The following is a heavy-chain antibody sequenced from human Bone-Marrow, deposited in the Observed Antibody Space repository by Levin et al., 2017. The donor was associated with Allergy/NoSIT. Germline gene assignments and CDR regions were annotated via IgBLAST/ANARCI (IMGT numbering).Heavy chain of an antibody. CDR2: SYYSGST. CDR3: ARAANYGDYHYFFDY. V-gene: IGHV4-31*03. D-gene: IGHD4-17*01. CDR1: GASISSAGYY. J-gene: IGHJ4*02. Sequence: SQTLSLPCTVSGASISSAGYYWGWIRQDPGKGLEWIGYSYYSGSTYYKSSLRSRVTISVDTSKNQFSLKLSSVTAADTAVYYCARAANYGDYHYFFDYWGQGTLVTVSS.